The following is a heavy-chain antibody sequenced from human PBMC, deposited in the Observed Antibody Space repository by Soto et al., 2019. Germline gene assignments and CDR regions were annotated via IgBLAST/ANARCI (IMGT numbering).Heavy chain of an antibody. D-gene: IGHD4-17*01. V-gene: IGHV1-18*04. CDR3: ARDLGYGDYGTDY. Sequence: QVQLVQSGAEVKESGASVKVSCKASGYTFTTNGVSWVRQGPGQGLEWMGWINADSGETRYAQKFQGRVTMTTVTSTSTAYMDLRSLTSDDTAVYYCARDLGYGDYGTDYWGQGTLVTVSS. J-gene: IGHJ4*02. CDR1: GYTFTTNG. CDR2: INADSGET.